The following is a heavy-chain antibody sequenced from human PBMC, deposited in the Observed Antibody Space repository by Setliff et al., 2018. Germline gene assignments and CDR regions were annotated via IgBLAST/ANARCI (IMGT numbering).Heavy chain of an antibody. CDR1: GFSFSRHW. Sequence: PGGSLRLSCVVSGFSFSRHWMSWVRQAPGKGLEWAADIKQDGSTKYYLDSVKGRFTISRDNAKNSLYLQMNSLRAEDTAVYYCAKDYPATSGDYYWFDPWGQGTLVTVSS. CDR3: AKDYPATSGDYYWFDP. V-gene: IGHV3-7*01. J-gene: IGHJ5*02. D-gene: IGHD4-17*01. CDR2: IKQDGSTK.